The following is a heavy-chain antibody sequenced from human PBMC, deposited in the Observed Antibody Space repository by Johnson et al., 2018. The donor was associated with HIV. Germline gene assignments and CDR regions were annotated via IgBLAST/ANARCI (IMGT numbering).Heavy chain of an antibody. CDR2: ISSSGSTI. V-gene: IGHV3-11*04. CDR3: ALSGGAAAYDAFDI. D-gene: IGHD6-13*01. Sequence: VQLVESGGGLVKPGGSLRLSCAASGFTFSNAWMTWVRQAPGKGLEWVSYISSSGSTIYYADSVKGRFTISRDNAKNTLYLQMNRLRAEDTAVYYCALSGGAAAYDAFDIWGQGTMVTVSS. J-gene: IGHJ3*02. CDR1: GFTFSNAW.